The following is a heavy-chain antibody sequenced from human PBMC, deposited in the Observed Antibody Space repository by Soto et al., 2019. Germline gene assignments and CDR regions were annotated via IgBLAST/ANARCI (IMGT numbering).Heavy chain of an antibody. Sequence: EVQLLESGGDLVQPGGSLRLSCVASGLTFSRFALSWGRQSPGKGLEWVSAISGGGGSTYYADSVKGRFTVSRDNSKDTLYLQMNTLRAEDTAVYYCAKFVFYGDSLVEYWGQGTLVTVSS. V-gene: IGHV3-23*01. D-gene: IGHD4-17*01. CDR3: AKFVFYGDSLVEY. CDR1: GLTFSRFA. J-gene: IGHJ4*02. CDR2: ISGGGGST.